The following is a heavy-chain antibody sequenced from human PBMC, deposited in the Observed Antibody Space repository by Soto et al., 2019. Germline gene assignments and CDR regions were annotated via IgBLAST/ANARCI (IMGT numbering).Heavy chain of an antibody. Sequence: ASVKVSCKASGYTFTSYGISWVRQAPGQGLEWMGWISAYNGNTNYAQKLQGRVTMTTDTSTSTAYMELRSLRSDDTAVYYCARTYSSPRDYYYGMDVWGQGTTVTVS. CDR3: ARTYSSPRDYYYGMDV. D-gene: IGHD6-13*01. CDR2: ISAYNGNT. J-gene: IGHJ6*02. CDR1: GYTFTSYG. V-gene: IGHV1-18*01.